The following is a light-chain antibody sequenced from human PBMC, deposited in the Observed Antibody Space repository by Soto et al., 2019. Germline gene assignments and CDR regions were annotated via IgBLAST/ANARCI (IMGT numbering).Light chain of an antibody. CDR2: GAF. CDR3: QQYNDWPLT. V-gene: IGKV3-15*01. Sequence: EIVSTQSPATLSLSPGERATISCRASQSVSSNLAWYQQKPGQAPSLLIYGAFTRATGVPARFSGTGSGTEFTLTISSLQSEDFALYYCQQYNDWPLTFGQGTKVDIK. CDR1: QSVSSN. J-gene: IGKJ1*01.